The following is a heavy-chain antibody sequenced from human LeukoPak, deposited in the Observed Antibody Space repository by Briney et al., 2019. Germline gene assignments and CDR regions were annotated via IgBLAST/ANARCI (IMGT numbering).Heavy chain of an antibody. D-gene: IGHD1-26*01. J-gene: IGHJ5*02. CDR2: INPSGGST. V-gene: IGHV1-46*01. CDR1: GYAFTSYY. Sequence: ASVKVSWKASGYAFTSYYMHWVRQAPGQGLEWMGIINPSGGSTTYAQKFQGRVTLTSDTSTSTVYMDLSGLRFDDTAVYYCAREVGATGNDWFDPWGQGTLVTVSS. CDR3: AREVGATGNDWFDP.